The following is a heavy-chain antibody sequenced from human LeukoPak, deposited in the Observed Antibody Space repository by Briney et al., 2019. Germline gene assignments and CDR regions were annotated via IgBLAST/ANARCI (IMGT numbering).Heavy chain of an antibody. D-gene: IGHD3-22*01. Sequence: ASVKVSCKASGYTFTSYGISWVRQAPGQGLEWMGWISAYNGNTNYAQKLQGRATMTTDTSTSTAYMELRSLRSDDTAVYYCARAYYDSSGYYRTEGIDYWGQGTLVTVSS. CDR1: GYTFTSYG. V-gene: IGHV1-18*01. CDR2: ISAYNGNT. CDR3: ARAYYDSSGYYRTEGIDY. J-gene: IGHJ4*02.